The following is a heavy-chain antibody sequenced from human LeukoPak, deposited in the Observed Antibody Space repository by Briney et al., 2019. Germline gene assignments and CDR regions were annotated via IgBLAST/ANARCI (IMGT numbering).Heavy chain of an antibody. CDR2: IIPIFGTA. D-gene: IGHD2-2*01. CDR1: GGTFSSYA. V-gene: IGHV1-69*13. CDR3: AVCFDIVVVPAARGGSAEYFQH. Sequence: GASVKVSCKASGGTFSSYAISWVRQAPGQGLEWMGGIIPIFGTANYAQKFQGRVTITADESTSTAYMELSSLRSEDTAVYYCAVCFDIVVVPAARGGSAEYFQHWGQGTLVTVSS. J-gene: IGHJ1*01.